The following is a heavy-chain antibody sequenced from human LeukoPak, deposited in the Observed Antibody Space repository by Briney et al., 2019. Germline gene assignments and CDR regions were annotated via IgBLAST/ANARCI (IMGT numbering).Heavy chain of an antibody. V-gene: IGHV3-21*01. J-gene: IGHJ6*02. CDR3: ARDKGIVGATTRYYYYGMDV. CDR1: GFTFSSYS. Sequence: GSLRLSCAASGFTFSSYSMNWVRPAPGKGLEWVSSISSSSSYIYYADSVKGRFTISRDNAKNSLYLQMNSLRAEDTAVYYCARDKGIVGATTRYYYYGMDVWGQGTTVTVSS. D-gene: IGHD1-26*01. CDR2: ISSSSSYI.